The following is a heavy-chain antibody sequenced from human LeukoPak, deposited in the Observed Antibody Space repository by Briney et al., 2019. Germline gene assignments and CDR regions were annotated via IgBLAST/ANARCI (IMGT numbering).Heavy chain of an antibody. J-gene: IGHJ4*02. CDR1: GFTFSSYV. CDR3: AKDQQWLEYFDY. D-gene: IGHD6-19*01. CDR2: ISGSAGST. V-gene: IGHV3-23*01. Sequence: PGGSLRLSCAASGFTFSSYVMSWVRQAPGKGLEWVSSISGSAGSTYYTDSVKGRFAISRDNSKNTLYLQMNSLRDEDTAVYYCAKDQQWLEYFDYWGQGILVTDSS.